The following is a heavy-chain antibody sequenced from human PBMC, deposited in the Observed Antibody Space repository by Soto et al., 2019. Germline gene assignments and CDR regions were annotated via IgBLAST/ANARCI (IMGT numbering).Heavy chain of an antibody. CDR2: INPNTGGT. J-gene: IGHJ6*02. V-gene: IGHV1-2*02. Sequence: RASVKVSCKASGYTFSGYYMYWVRQAPGQGLEWMGWINPNTGGTNYGQKFQGRVTMTRDTSISTAYMELSRLRSDDTAVYYCARDGEWLQRYYYYYNGMDVWGQGTTVTVSS. CDR1: GYTFSGYY. CDR3: ARDGEWLQRYYYYYNGMDV. D-gene: IGHD5-12*01.